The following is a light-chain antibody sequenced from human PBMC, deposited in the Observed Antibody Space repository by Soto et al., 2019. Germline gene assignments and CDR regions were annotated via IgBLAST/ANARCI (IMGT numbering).Light chain of an antibody. V-gene: IGKV1-5*01. J-gene: IGKJ1*01. CDR3: QQYAAYSWT. CDR2: DVS. CDR1: QSISGW. Sequence: DIQMTQSPSTLSASVGDRVTITCRASQSISGWLAWYQQKPGKAPKLLIYDVSSLESGVPSRFSGSGSGTELTLAISSMQPDDFGTYYCQQYAAYSWTFGQGTKVAIK.